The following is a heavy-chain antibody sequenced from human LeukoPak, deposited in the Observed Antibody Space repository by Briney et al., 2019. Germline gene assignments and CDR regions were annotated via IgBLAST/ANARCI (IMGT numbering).Heavy chain of an antibody. CDR3: AKDSRMDV. Sequence: GGSLRLSCEASGFTFGNYAMNWVRQAPGKGLEWVSTISGTGSSTYYADSVKGRFTISRDNSKNTLYLQMNSLRAEDTAVYYCAKDSRMDVWGQGTTVTVSS. J-gene: IGHJ6*02. CDR1: GFTFGNYA. CDR2: ISGTGSST. V-gene: IGHV3-23*01.